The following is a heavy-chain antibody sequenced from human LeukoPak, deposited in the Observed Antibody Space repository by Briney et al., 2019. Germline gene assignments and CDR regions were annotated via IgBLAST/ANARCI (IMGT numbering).Heavy chain of an antibody. V-gene: IGHV3-72*01. J-gene: IGHJ4*02. Sequence: GGSLRLSCAASGFTFSPHYMDWVRQSPGQGLEWVGLIRNKANGYTTIYAASVKGRFTISRDDSKNSVYMQMDSLKTEDTAVYYCGDLGSAGTDHWGQGTLVTVSS. CDR1: GFTFSPHY. CDR2: IRNKANGYTT. CDR3: GDLGSAGTDH. D-gene: IGHD3-10*01.